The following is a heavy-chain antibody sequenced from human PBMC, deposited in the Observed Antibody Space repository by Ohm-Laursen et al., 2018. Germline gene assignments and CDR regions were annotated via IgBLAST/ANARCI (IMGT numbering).Heavy chain of an antibody. CDR1: GGSISSYY. V-gene: IGHV4-59*08. CDR2: IYYGGST. J-gene: IGHJ4*02. Sequence: TLSLTCIVSGGSISSYYWSWIRQPPGKGLEWIGYIYYGGSTNYNPSLKSRVTISVDTSKNQFSLKLSYVTAADTAVYYCARLSPLDSSRGYWGQGTLVTVSS. CDR3: ARLSPLDSSRGY. D-gene: IGHD6-19*01.